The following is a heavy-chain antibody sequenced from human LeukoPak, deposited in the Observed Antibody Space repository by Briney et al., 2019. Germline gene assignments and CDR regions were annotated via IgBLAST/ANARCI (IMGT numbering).Heavy chain of an antibody. Sequence: SETLSLTCTVSSGSISSSSYYWGWIRQPPGKGLEWIGRIYTSGSTNYNPSLKSRVTMSVDTSKNQFSLKLSSVTAADTAVYYCARAFYSNYVYYYYMDVWGKGTTVTVSS. J-gene: IGHJ6*03. CDR3: ARAFYSNYVYYYYMDV. V-gene: IGHV4-39*07. D-gene: IGHD4-11*01. CDR2: IYTSGST. CDR1: SGSISSSSYY.